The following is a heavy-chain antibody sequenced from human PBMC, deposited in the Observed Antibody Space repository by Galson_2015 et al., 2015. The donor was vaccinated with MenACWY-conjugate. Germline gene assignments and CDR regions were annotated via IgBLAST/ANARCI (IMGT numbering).Heavy chain of an antibody. J-gene: IGHJ4*02. V-gene: IGHV3-48*03. CDR3: ARLAVPGLN. Sequence: SLRLSCAASAFTFSSFEMNWVRQAPGKGLEWVSYISSSVTTIYYSDSVKGRFTISRDNAKNSLYLQMNSLRAEDTAVYYCARLAVPGLNWGQGTLVTVSS. CDR2: ISSSVTTI. CDR1: AFTFSSFE. D-gene: IGHD6-19*01.